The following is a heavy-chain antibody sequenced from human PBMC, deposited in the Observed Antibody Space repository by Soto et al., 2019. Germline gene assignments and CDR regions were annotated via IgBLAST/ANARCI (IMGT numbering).Heavy chain of an antibody. Sequence: QLQLQESGSGLVKPSQTLSLTCAVSGGSISSGGYSWSWIRQPPGKGLEWIGYIYHSGSTYYNPSPERRVTVSVDRSKTRFSLNLSSVTAADTAVYSCARAGGLGAVAADYWGQGTLVTVSS. J-gene: IGHJ4*02. CDR2: IYHSGST. CDR3: ARAGGLGAVAADY. D-gene: IGHD6-19*01. V-gene: IGHV4-30-2*01. CDR1: GGSISSGGYS.